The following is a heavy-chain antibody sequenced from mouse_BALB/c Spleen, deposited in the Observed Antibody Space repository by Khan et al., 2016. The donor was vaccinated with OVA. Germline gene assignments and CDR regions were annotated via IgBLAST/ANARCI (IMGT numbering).Heavy chain of an antibody. D-gene: IGHD1-1*01. CDR3: ARGNYNGYYFDY. Sequence: QLEESGPGLVKPSQSLSLTCTVTGYSITSGYAWNWIRQFPGTKLEWMGYISYSGVTSYTPSLKSRISITRDTSKNQFFLQLNSVTTEDTATFNSARGNYNGYYFDYWGQGTTLTV. CDR2: ISYSGVT. CDR1: GYSITSGYA. V-gene: IGHV3-2*02. J-gene: IGHJ2*01.